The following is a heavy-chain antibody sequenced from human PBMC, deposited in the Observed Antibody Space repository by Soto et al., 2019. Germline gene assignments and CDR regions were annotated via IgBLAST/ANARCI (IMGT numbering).Heavy chain of an antibody. J-gene: IGHJ6*02. D-gene: IGHD3-3*01. V-gene: IGHV1-69*01. CDR2: VIPYFGTA. CDR1: GGTFSTYS. CDR3: ARVIISFRRRECHYYEDCVDS. Sequence: EQLVQSGAEVKKPGSSVKVSCEASGGTFSTYSISWVRQAPGHGLEWMGEVIPYFGTANHAQKLQGRVTLTVDASTSSAFMELRSLRSEDTALYYGARVIISFRRRECHYYEDCVDSWGQGTRVTVSS.